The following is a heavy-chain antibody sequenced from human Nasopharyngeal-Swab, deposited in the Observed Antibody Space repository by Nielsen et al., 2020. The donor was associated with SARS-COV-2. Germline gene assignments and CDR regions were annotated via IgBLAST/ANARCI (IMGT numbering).Heavy chain of an antibody. CDR1: AFTFSSYS. V-gene: IGHV3-23*01. CDR3: AKDLRGPYFF. CDR2: IVGSGDNSGSGGST. D-gene: IGHD2/OR15-2a*01. Sequence: GESLKISCADSAFTFSSYSMSWVRQAPGKGLEWVAAIVGSGDNSGSGGSTYYADSVKGRFTISRDNSKNTLSLQMNSLRAEDTAVYYCAKDLRGPYFFWGQGTLVTVSS. J-gene: IGHJ4*02.